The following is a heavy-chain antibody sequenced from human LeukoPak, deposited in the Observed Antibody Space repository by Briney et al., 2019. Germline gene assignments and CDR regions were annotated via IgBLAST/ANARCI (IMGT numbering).Heavy chain of an antibody. J-gene: IGHJ5*02. CDR2: INHSERN. V-gene: IGHV4-34*01. Sequence: NPSETLSLTCPVYTGTFSGYYWSWHRQPQGKGLEWIGEINHSERNNYNTSLKRRVTISGDTTKNQVSLKLSSLTAADTAVYYCARAAYYASSGYYGRESRKKYNWFDPWGQGTLVTVSS. CDR3: ARAAYYASSGYYGRESRKKYNWFDP. D-gene: IGHD3-22*01. CDR1: TGTFSGYY.